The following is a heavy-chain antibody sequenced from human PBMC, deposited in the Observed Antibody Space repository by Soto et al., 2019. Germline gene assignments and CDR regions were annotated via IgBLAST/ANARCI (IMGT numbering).Heavy chain of an antibody. CDR3: ARWGFEYTAALRSYYGMDV. Sequence: ASVKVSCKXSGYTFTGYYMHWVRQAPGQGLEWMGWINPNSGGTNYAQKFQGWVTMTRDTSISTAYMELSRLRSDDTAVYYCARWGFEYTAALRSYYGMDVWGQGTTVTVSS. CDR2: INPNSGGT. D-gene: IGHD2-2*01. V-gene: IGHV1-2*04. CDR1: GYTFTGYY. J-gene: IGHJ6*02.